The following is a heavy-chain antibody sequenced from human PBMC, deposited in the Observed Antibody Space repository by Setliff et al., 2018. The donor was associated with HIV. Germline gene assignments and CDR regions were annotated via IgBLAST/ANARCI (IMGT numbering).Heavy chain of an antibody. CDR3: AVSPDGDCATTECANWFDP. CDR2: IYSRGTGT. J-gene: IGHJ5*02. CDR1: GFTFSDSA. D-gene: IGHD4-17*01. Sequence: PGGSLRLSCATSGFTFSDSAMHWARQAPGKGLEWVSVIYSRGTGTYYADSVKGRFTISRDNSKNTLYLQMNSLRTEDTAVYFCAVSPDGDCATTECANWFDPWGQGTQVTVSS. V-gene: IGHV3-23*03.